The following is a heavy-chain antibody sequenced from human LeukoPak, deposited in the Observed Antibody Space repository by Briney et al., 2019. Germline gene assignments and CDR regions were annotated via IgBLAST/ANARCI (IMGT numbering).Heavy chain of an antibody. V-gene: IGHV3-11*01. CDR2: ISSSGSTI. J-gene: IGHJ4*02. D-gene: IGHD3/OR15-3a*01. CDR3: AHTALGLGIRGDFDY. Sequence: PGGSLRLSCAASGFTFSDYYMSWFRQAPGKGLEWVSYISSSGSTIYYADSVKGRFTISRDNAKNSLYLQMNSLRAEDTAVYYCAHTALGLGIRGDFDYWGQGTLVTVSS. CDR1: GFTFSDYY.